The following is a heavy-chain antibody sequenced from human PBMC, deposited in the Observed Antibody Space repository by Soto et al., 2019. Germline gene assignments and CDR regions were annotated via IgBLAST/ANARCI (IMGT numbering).Heavy chain of an antibody. CDR3: ARDQLARDYYYYGMDV. V-gene: IGHV4-30-4*01. Sequence: SETLSLTCTVSGGSISSGDYYWSWIRQPPGKGLEWIGYIYYSGSTYYNPSLKSRVTISVDTSKNQFSLKLSSVTAADTAVYYCARDQLARDYYYYGMDVWGQGTTVTVSS. CDR1: GGSISSGDYY. CDR2: IYYSGST. D-gene: IGHD6-6*01. J-gene: IGHJ6*02.